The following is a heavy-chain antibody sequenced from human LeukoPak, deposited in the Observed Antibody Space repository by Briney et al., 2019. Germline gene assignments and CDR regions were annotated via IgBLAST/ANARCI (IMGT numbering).Heavy chain of an antibody. CDR1: GYSFTSYW. CDR2: IYPGDSDT. CDR3: ARLDDYGAQGAFDI. V-gene: IGHV5-51*01. J-gene: IGHJ3*02. D-gene: IGHD4-17*01. Sequence: GESLKISCKGSGYSFTSYWIGWVRQLPGKGLEWMGIIYPGDSDTRYSPSSQGQVTISADKSISTAHLQWSSLKASDTAMYYCARLDDYGAQGAFDIWGQGTMVTVSS.